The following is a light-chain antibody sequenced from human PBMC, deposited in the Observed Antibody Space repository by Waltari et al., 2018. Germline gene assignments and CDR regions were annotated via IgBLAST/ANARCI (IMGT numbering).Light chain of an antibody. CDR3: MQQLQTPRS. CDR2: MGS. CDR1: QSLLHSNGKTY. Sequence: DIVMTQSPLSLLVTPGESASFPCRSSQSLLHSNGKTYLDWYVQKPGQSPQLLICMGSNRASGVPDRFSGSGSGTDFTLEISRVEPEDVGIYYCMQQLQTPRSFGPGTKVEIK. V-gene: IGKV2-28*01. J-gene: IGKJ3*01.